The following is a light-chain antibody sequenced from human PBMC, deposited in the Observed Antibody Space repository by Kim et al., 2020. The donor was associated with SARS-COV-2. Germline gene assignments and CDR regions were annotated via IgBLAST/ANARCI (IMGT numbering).Light chain of an antibody. Sequence: PGGTVPLPCGSSTGAVTSGHYPFWFQQKPGKAPRTLIYGSSSKHSWTPARFSGAVLGGKAALTLSGAQPEDEAEYYCLLTHSGVGVIGGGTQLTVL. J-gene: IGLJ3*02. V-gene: IGLV7-46*01. CDR2: GSS. CDR3: LLTHSGVGV. CDR1: TGAVTSGHY.